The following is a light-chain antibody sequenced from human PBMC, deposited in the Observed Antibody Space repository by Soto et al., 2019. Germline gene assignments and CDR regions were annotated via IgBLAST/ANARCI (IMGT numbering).Light chain of an antibody. CDR1: QSVTNNY. CDR2: GAS. V-gene: IGKV3-20*01. Sequence: EVVLTQSPGTLSLSPGERATLSCRASQSVTNNYFAWYKQRPGQAPRLLIYGASTRATGFPDRFSGSGSGTDFTLTISRLQPEDFAVYHCQQYSNWPYTFGQGTKVDIK. CDR3: QQYSNWPYT. J-gene: IGKJ2*01.